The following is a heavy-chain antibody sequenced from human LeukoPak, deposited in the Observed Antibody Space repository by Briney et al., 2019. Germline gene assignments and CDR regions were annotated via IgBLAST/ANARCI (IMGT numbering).Heavy chain of an antibody. CDR1: GFTFSSYE. Sequence: QPGGSLRLSCAASGFTFSSYEMHWVRQAPGKGLEWVSYISSSGRTIYYGDSVKGRFTISRDNAKNSLYLQMNSLRAEDTAVYYCVQEGRGHYYDSRGWGSYFDYWGQGTLVTVSS. D-gene: IGHD3-22*01. J-gene: IGHJ4*02. CDR3: VQEGRGHYYDSRGWGSYFDY. CDR2: ISSSGRTI. V-gene: IGHV3-48*03.